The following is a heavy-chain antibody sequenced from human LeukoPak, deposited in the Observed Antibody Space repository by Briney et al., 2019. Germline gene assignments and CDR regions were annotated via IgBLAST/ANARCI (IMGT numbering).Heavy chain of an antibody. V-gene: IGHV4-59*11. CDR2: IFYSGST. CDR3: ARALQNYYYGMDV. J-gene: IGHJ6*02. CDR1: GGSISSHY. Sequence: SETLSLTCTVSGGSISSHYWSWIRQPPGKGLEWIGYIFYSGSTTYNPSLKSRVTISQDTSKNQVSLMLSSVTAADTAVYYCARALQNYYYGMDVWGQGTSVTVSS.